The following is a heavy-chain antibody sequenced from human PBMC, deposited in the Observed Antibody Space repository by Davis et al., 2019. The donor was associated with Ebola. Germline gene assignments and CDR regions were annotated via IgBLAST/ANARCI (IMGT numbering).Heavy chain of an antibody. V-gene: IGHV3-48*01. CDR3: ATTQWLREFDN. J-gene: IGHJ4*02. Sequence: PGGSLRLSCAASGFTFSSYSMNWVRQAPGKGLEWVSYISSSSSTIYYADSVKGRFTISRDKSNNTLYLEMSSLRVDDTAVYYCATTQWLREFDNWGQGTLVTVSS. D-gene: IGHD6-19*01. CDR2: ISSSSSTI. CDR1: GFTFSSYS.